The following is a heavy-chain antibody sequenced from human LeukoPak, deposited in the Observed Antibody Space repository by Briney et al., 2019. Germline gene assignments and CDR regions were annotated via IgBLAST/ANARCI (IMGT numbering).Heavy chain of an antibody. D-gene: IGHD6-13*01. Sequence: ASVKVSCKASEYTFTSYYMHWVRQAPGQGLEWMGIINPSGGNTSYAQKFQGRVTMTRDTSTSTVYMELSSLRSEDTAVYYCAREGPPAAGTRYMDVWGKGTTVTISS. J-gene: IGHJ6*03. CDR1: EYTFTSYY. V-gene: IGHV1-46*01. CDR3: AREGPPAAGTRYMDV. CDR2: INPSGGNT.